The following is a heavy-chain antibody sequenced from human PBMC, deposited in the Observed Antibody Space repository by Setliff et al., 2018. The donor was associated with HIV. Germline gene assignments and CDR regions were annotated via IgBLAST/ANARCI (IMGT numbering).Heavy chain of an antibody. V-gene: IGHV4-4*07. D-gene: IGHD2-8*01. Sequence: SETLSLTCTVSGGSISSYYWNWIRQPAGKGLEWIGRIYTSGSTNYNPSLKSRVTMSVDTSKNQFSLKLSSVTAADTAVYYCARGDVYCTNGVCYNQHYYPMDVWGQGTTVTVSS. CDR2: IYTSGST. J-gene: IGHJ6*02. CDR3: ARGDVYCTNGVCYNQHYYPMDV. CDR1: GGSISSYY.